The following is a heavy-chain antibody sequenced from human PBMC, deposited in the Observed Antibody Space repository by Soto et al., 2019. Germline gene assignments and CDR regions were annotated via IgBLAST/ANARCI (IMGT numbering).Heavy chain of an antibody. D-gene: IGHD1-7*01. J-gene: IGHJ6*02. CDR2: ISYDGSNK. CDR3: ARGDNWNYSEIYYGMDV. CDR1: GFTFSSYG. V-gene: IGHV3-30*03. Sequence: RLSCAASGFTFSSYGMHWVRQAPGKGLEWVAVISYDGSNKCYADSVKGRFTISRDNSKNTLYLQMNSLRAEDTAVYYCARGDNWNYSEIYYGMDVWGQGTTVTVSS.